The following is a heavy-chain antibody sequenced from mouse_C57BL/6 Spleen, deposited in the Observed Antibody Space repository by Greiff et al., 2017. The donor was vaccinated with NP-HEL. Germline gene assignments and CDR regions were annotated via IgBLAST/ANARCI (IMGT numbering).Heavy chain of an antibody. CDR2: IDPSDSYT. V-gene: IGHV1-69*01. CDR3: ARGRRKEYNAMDY. J-gene: IGHJ4*01. Sequence: QVQLQQPGAELVMPGASVKLSCKASGYTFTSYWMHWVKQRPGQGLEWIGEIDPSDSYTNYNQKFKGKSTLTVDKSSSTAYMQLSSLTSEDSAVYSCARGRRKEYNAMDYWGQGTSVTVSS. CDR1: GYTFTSYW.